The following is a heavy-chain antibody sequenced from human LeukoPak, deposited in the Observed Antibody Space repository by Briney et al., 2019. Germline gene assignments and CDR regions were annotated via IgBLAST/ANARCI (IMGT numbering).Heavy chain of an antibody. J-gene: IGHJ6*02. CDR3: AKGMEWVVVPAALDV. D-gene: IGHD2-2*01. CDR1: GGSISSYY. V-gene: IGHV3-23*01. Sequence: ETLSLTCTVSGGSISSYYWSWVRQAPGKGLEWVSAISGSSSTTFYADSVKGRFTISRDNSMDTLFLQMNSLRPEDTALYYCAKGMEWVVVPAALDVWGQGTTVSVSS. CDR2: ISGSSSTT.